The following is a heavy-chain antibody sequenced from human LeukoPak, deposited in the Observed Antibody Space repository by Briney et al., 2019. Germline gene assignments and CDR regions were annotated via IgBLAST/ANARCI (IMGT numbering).Heavy chain of an antibody. V-gene: IGHV3-66*01. CDR3: ARDVLWFGESVN. J-gene: IGHJ4*02. CDR2: IYSGGST. D-gene: IGHD3-10*01. Sequence: PGGSLRLSCAASGFTVSSNYMSWVRQAPGKGLEWVSVIYSGGSTYYADSVKGRFTISRDNSKNTLHLQMNSLRAEDTAVYYCARDVLWFGESVNWGQGTLVTVSS. CDR1: GFTVSSNY.